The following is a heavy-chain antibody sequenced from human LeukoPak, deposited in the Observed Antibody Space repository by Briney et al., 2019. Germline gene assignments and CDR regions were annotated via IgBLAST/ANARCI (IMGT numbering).Heavy chain of an antibody. V-gene: IGHV3-7*01. Sequence: GGSLRLSCVASGFIFSGYWMSWVRQAPGKGLEWVANIKQDGSEKYFVDSVKGRFTISRDNARNPLYLQMNSLRDEDTAVYYCATDSFDIWGQGTMVTVSS. CDR3: ATDSFDI. CDR2: IKQDGSEK. J-gene: IGHJ3*02. CDR1: GFIFSGYW.